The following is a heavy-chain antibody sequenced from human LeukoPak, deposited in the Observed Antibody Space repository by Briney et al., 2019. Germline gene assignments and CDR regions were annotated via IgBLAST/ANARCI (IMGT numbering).Heavy chain of an antibody. V-gene: IGHV3-30*04. Sequence: GGSLRLSCAASGFTFSSYAMHWVRQAPGKGLEWVAVISYDGSNKYYADSVKGRFTISRDNSKNTLYLQMNSLRAEDTAVYYCAKDLPTVYYSSSWWGAFDIWGQGTMVTVSS. D-gene: IGHD6-13*01. CDR2: ISYDGSNK. CDR1: GFTFSSYA. CDR3: AKDLPTVYYSSSWWGAFDI. J-gene: IGHJ3*02.